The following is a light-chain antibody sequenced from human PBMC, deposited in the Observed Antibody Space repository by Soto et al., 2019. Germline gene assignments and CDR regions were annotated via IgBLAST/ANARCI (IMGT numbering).Light chain of an antibody. V-gene: IGKV3-20*01. CDR3: HQYSSPPIT. Sequence: EIVLTQSPGTLSLSPGERATLSCRASQSVSSSYLAWYQQKPGQAPRLLIYGASSRATGIPDRFSGSGSGTDFTLTISRLESEDFAVYYCHQYSSPPITFGQGTRLEIK. CDR2: GAS. J-gene: IGKJ5*01. CDR1: QSVSSSY.